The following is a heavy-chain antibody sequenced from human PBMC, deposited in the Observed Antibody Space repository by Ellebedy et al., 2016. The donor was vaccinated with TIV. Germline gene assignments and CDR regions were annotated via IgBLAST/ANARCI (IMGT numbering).Heavy chain of an antibody. CDR3: ARGGRTAANDY. CDR1: GYTFSSYG. CDR2: ISTYNGNT. D-gene: IGHD2-2*01. Sequence: ASVKVSXXASGYTFSSYGISWVRQAPGQGLEWMGWISTYNGNTNYAQNLQGRVTMTTDTSTSTAYMELRSLRSDDTAIYYCARGGRTAANDYWGQGTLVTVSS. J-gene: IGHJ4*02. V-gene: IGHV1-18*01.